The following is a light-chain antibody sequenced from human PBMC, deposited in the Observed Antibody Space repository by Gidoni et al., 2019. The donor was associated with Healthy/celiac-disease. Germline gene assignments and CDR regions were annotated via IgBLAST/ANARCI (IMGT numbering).Light chain of an antibody. CDR3: QQSYSTSWT. CDR1: QSISSY. CDR2: AAS. V-gene: IGKV1-39*01. J-gene: IGKJ1*01. Sequence: DIRMTQSPSSLSASVGDRVTITCRASQSISSYLNWYQQKPGKAPKLLIYAASSLQSGVPSRFSGSGSGTDFTLTISSLQPEEFATYYCQQSYSTSWTFGQGTKVEIK.